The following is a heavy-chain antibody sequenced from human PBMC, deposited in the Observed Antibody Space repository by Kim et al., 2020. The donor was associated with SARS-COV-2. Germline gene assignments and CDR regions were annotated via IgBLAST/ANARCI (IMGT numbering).Heavy chain of an antibody. CDR2: IYYSGST. D-gene: IGHD3-22*01. CDR1: GGSISSSSYY. V-gene: IGHV4-39*01. Sequence: SETLSLTCTVSGGSISSSSYYWGWIRQPPGKGLEWIGSIYYSGSTYYNPSLKSRVTISVDTSKNQFSLKLSSVTAADTAVYYCARLDSSGYYSIDYWGQGTLVTVSS. CDR3: ARLDSSGYYSIDY. J-gene: IGHJ4*02.